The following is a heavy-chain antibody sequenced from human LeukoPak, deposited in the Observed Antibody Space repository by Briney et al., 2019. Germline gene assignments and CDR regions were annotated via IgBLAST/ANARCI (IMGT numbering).Heavy chain of an antibody. CDR1: GITLSNYG. J-gene: IGHJ4*02. V-gene: IGHV3-23*01. CDR3: AKRGVVIRVILVGFNKEAYYFDY. D-gene: IGHD3-22*01. CDR2: ISDSGGRT. Sequence: GGSLRLSCAVSGITLSNYGMSWVRQAPGKGLEWVAGISDSGGRTNYADSVKGRFTISRDNPKNTLYLQMNSLRAEDTAVYFCAKRGVVIRVILVGFNKEAYYFDYWGQGTLVPVSS.